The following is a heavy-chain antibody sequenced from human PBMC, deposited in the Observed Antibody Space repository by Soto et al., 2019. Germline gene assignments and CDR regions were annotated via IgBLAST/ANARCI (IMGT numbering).Heavy chain of an antibody. V-gene: IGHV3-74*01. J-gene: IGHJ6*04. CDR1: GFTFSRYW. CDR2: INSDGSST. Sequence: VQLVESGGGLVQPGGSLRLSCAASGFTFSRYWMHWVRQAPGKGLVWVSRINSDGSSTSYADSVKGRFTISRDNAKNTLYLQMNSLRAEDTAVYYCASWFRFAYYYYVMDVWGKGTTVTVSS. D-gene: IGHD3-10*01. CDR3: ASWFRFAYYYYVMDV.